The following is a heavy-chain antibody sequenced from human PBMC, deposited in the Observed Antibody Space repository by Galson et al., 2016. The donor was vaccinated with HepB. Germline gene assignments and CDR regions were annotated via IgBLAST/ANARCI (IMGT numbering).Heavy chain of an antibody. Sequence: SLRLSCAASGFAFSLYSMEWVRQAPGKGLEWVAVIQHDAGHNYYAASVKGRFTKSRDNSKNTLYLQIDRLRPEDTAVYFCGRVGFGWSSGGGFDPWGQGTLVTVSS. CDR1: GFAFSLYS. J-gene: IGHJ5*02. V-gene: IGHV3-30-3*01. CDR3: GRVGFGWSSGGGFDP. D-gene: IGHD3-10*01. CDR2: IQHDAGHN.